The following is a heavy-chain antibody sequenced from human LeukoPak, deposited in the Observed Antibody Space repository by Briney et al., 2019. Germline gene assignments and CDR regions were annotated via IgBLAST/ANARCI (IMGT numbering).Heavy chain of an antibody. Sequence: PGGSLRLSCAASGFTFSSYGMHWVRQAPGKGLEWVAVISYDGSNKYYADSVKGRFTISRDNSKNTLYLQMNSLRAEDTAVYYCAKDLEDIVVVVAADPHFDYWGQGTLVTVSS. CDR1: GFTFSSYG. D-gene: IGHD2-15*01. CDR2: ISYDGSNK. V-gene: IGHV3-30*18. J-gene: IGHJ4*02. CDR3: AKDLEDIVVVVAADPHFDY.